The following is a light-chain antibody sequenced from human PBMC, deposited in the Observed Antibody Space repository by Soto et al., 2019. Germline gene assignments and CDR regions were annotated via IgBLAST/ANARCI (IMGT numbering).Light chain of an antibody. CDR1: QGINTF. V-gene: IGKV1-8*01. CDR3: QHYYSYPRT. CDR2: ADS. Sequence: AIRMTQSPSSVSASPEDRVTVTCRASQGINTFLAWYKQRPGKAPEFLMHADSTLYSGVPSRFIGSGSGTNFTLTITGLQSDDFATYYCQHYYSYPRTFGQGTKVEI. J-gene: IGKJ1*01.